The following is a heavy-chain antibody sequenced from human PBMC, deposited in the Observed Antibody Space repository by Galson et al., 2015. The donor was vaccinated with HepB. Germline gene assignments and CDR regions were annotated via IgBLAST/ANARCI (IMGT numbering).Heavy chain of an antibody. D-gene: IGHD3-10*01. Sequence: SLRLSCAASGFTFSSYAMSWVRQAPGKGLEWVSAISGSGGSTYYADSVKGRFTISRDNSKNTLYLQMNSLRAEDTAVYYCAKDGRLPASYYYGSGSSIGMDVWGQGTTVTVSS. J-gene: IGHJ6*02. CDR3: AKDGRLPASYYYGSGSSIGMDV. CDR1: GFTFSSYA. CDR2: ISGSGGST. V-gene: IGHV3-23*01.